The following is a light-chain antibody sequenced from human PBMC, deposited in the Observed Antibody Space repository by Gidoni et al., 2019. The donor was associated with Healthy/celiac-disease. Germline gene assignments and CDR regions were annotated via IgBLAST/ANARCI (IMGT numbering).Light chain of an antibody. V-gene: IGKV1-5*03. CDR1: QSISSW. Sequence: DIQMTQSPSTLSASVGDRVTITCRASQSISSWLAWYQQKPGKAPKLLIYKASSIESGVPSRFSGSGSGTEFTLTISSLQPDDFATYYCQQYNSYSGELFGQGTKLEIK. J-gene: IGKJ2*01. CDR2: KAS. CDR3: QQYNSYSGEL.